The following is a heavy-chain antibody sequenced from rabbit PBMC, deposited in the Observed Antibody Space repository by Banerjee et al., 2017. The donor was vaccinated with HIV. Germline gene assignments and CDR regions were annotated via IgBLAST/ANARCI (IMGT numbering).Heavy chain of an antibody. CDR1: GFSFSSSYW. CDR2: IYTGSSGST. CDR3: ARGYDDYDARLDL. V-gene: IGHV1S40*01. Sequence: QSLEESGGDLVKPGASLTLTCTASGFSFSSSYWICWVRQAPGKGLEWIGWIYTGSSGSTYYATWVDGRFTISSHNAQNTLYLQLNSLTAADTATYFCARGYDDYDARLDLWGPGTLVTVS. D-gene: IGHD2-1*01. J-gene: IGHJ3*01.